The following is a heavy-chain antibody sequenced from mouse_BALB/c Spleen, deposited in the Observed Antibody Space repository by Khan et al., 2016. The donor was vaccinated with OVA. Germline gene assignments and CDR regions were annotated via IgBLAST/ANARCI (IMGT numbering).Heavy chain of an antibody. CDR3: ANDDYYGRGCFDY. CDR1: GFDFSRYW. J-gene: IGHJ2*01. Sequence: EVKLLESGGGLVQPGGSLKLSCAASGFDFSRYWMSWVRQAPGKGLEWIGQINPDSSTINYTPSLKDNFIISRASAKNTLYIQMSTVRSEDTAPYDCANDDYYGRGCFDYWGQGTTLTVSS. D-gene: IGHD1-2*01. CDR2: INPDSSTI. V-gene: IGHV4-1*02.